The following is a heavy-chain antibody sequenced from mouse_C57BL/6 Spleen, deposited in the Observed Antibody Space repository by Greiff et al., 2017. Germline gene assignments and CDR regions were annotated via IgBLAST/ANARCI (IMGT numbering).Heavy chain of an antibody. CDR2: FHPYKDDT. CDR3: AIYDYDDDAHAMDY. J-gene: IGHJ4*01. D-gene: IGHD2-4*01. Sequence: VQLQESGAELVKPGASVKMSCKASGYTFTTYPIEWMKQNHGKSLEWIGNFHPYKDDTKYNEKFKGKATLTVEKSSSTVYLELSRLTSDDSAVYYCAIYDYDDDAHAMDYWGQGTSVTVSS. V-gene: IGHV1-47*01. CDR1: GYTFTTYP.